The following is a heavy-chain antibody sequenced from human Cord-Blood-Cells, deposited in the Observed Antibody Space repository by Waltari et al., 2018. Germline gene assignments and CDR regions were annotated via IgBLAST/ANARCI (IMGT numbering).Heavy chain of an antibody. CDR3: ASGLYYDILTGYSLDY. CDR2: IIPILGTA. D-gene: IGHD3-9*01. V-gene: IGHV1-69*06. J-gene: IGHJ4*02. CDR1: GGTFSSYA. Sequence: QVQLVQSGAEVKKPGSSVKVSCKASGGTFSSYAISWVRQAPGQGLEWMGGIIPILGTANYAQKFQGRVTITADKSTSTAYMELSSLRSEDTAVYYCASGLYYDILTGYSLDYWGQGTLVTVSS.